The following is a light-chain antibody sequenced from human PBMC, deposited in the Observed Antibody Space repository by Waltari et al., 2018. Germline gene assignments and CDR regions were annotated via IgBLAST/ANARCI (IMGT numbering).Light chain of an antibody. CDR1: SSDFGSYNL. Sequence: QSALTQPASVSGSPGQSITISCTGTSSDFGSYNLFSWYQQHPGKAPKLMIYEGSKRPSGVSNRFSGSKSGNTASLTISGLQAEDEADYYCCSYAGSSTVFGTGTKVTVL. CDR2: EGS. J-gene: IGLJ1*01. V-gene: IGLV2-23*03. CDR3: CSYAGSSTV.